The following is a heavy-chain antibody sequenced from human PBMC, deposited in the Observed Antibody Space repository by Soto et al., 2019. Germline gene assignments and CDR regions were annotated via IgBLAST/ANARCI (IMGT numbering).Heavy chain of an antibody. CDR1: GDSITSYY. V-gene: IGHV4-59*01. Sequence: QVQLQESGPGLVEPSETLSLTCTVSGDSITSYYWSWIRQPPGKALEWIGYIYYSGSTDNNPSLKSRVTISLDTAKKQFSLKLKSVTAADTAVYYCARDLGIGSGPFDAWGQGTMVSVSA. CDR2: IYYSGST. CDR3: ARDLGIGSGPFDA. J-gene: IGHJ3*01. D-gene: IGHD2-2*03.